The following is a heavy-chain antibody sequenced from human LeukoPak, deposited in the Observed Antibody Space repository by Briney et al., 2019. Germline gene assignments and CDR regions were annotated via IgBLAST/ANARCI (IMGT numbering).Heavy chain of an antibody. CDR3: AHTGPYCTNGVCSYEGLWYYYYGMDV. CDR2: INPSGGST. V-gene: IGHV1-46*01. CDR1: GYTFTSYY. Sequence: ASVKVSCKASGYTFTSYYMHWVRRAPGQGLEWMGIINPSGGSTSYAQKFRGRVTMTRDTSTSTVYMELSSLRSEDTAVYYCAHTGPYCTNGVCSYEGLWYYYYGMDVWGQGTTVTVSS. J-gene: IGHJ6*02. D-gene: IGHD2-8*01.